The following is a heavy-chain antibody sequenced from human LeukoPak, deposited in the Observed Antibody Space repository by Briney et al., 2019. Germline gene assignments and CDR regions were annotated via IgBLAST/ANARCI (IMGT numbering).Heavy chain of an antibody. CDR2: ISYDGSNK. V-gene: IGHV3-30*04. J-gene: IGHJ4*02. CDR1: VFTFSSYA. D-gene: IGHD3-22*01. Sequence: GGFLRLSCAAAVFTFSSYAMHWVRQAPCKGLEWVVVISYDGSNKYYADSVKGRFTISRDNSKNTLYLQMNSLRAEDTAVYYCAKDAEVYYYDSSGPFDYWGQGTLVTVSS. CDR3: AKDAEVYYYDSSGPFDY.